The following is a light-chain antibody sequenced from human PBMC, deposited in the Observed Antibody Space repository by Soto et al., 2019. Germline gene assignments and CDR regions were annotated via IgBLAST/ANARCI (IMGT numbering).Light chain of an antibody. J-gene: IGKJ1*01. CDR1: QNLNNW. V-gene: IGKV1-5*01. Sequence: DIQMTRSPSTLSASIGDRISITCTASQNLNNWIAWYQQKPGKAPKLLIYDASTLDSGVPSRFSGSGFGTEFSLTISSLQPDDFGSYYCQHMRTFGQGTKVDIK. CDR2: DAS. CDR3: QHMRT.